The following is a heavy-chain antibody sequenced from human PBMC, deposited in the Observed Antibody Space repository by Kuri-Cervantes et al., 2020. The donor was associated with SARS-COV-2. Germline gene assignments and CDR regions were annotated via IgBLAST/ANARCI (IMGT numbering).Heavy chain of an antibody. CDR2: INQSGST. J-gene: IGHJ4*02. D-gene: IGHD3/OR15-3a*01. Sequence: SETLSLTCALYDASFSIYYWSWVRQPPGRGLEWIADINQSGSTNYNPSLKSRLTISVDTSKNQFFLKLSSVTAADTAVYYCARGLGQGLVFRGGPYFDYWGQGTLVTVSS. V-gene: IGHV4-34*01. CDR1: DASFSIYY. CDR3: ARGLGQGLVFRGGPYFDY.